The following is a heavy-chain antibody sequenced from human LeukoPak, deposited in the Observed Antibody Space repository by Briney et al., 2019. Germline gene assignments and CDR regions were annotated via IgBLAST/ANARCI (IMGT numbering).Heavy chain of an antibody. Sequence: GGSLRLSCAASEFSVSANYMSWVRQAPGKGLEWVSVIYSGGSTFYADSVKGRFTISRHNSRNTLYLQMNSLRAEDTAVYYCGYSGYGFPFDYWGQGTLVTVSS. CDR1: EFSVSANY. CDR2: IYSGGST. V-gene: IGHV3-53*04. J-gene: IGHJ4*02. D-gene: IGHD5-12*01. CDR3: GYSGYGFPFDY.